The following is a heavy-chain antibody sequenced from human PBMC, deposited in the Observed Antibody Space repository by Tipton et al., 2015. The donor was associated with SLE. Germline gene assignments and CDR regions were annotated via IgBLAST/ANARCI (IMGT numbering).Heavy chain of an antibody. J-gene: IGHJ4*02. V-gene: IGHV3-73*01. Sequence: SLRLSCAASGFTFSGSAMRWVRQASGKGLEWVGRIRSKANSYATAYAASVKGRFTISRDDSKNTAYLQMNSLKTEDTAVYYCTTGFDYWGQGTLVTVSS. CDR3: TTGFDY. CDR2: IRSKANSYAT. CDR1: GFTFSGSA.